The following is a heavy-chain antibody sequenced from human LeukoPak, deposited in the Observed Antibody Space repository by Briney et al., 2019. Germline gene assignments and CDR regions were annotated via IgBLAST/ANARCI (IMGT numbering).Heavy chain of an antibody. CDR1: GGSISSYY. V-gene: IGHV4-4*09. J-gene: IGHJ5*02. Sequence: SETLSLTCTVSGGSISSYYWSWIRQPPGKGLEWIEYIYATGSTNYNPSLKSRVTISVDTSKNQFSLNLRSVTAADTAVYYCARHGSVRSPLGPWGQGTLVTVSS. D-gene: IGHD3-10*01. CDR3: ARHGSVRSPLGP. CDR2: IYATGST.